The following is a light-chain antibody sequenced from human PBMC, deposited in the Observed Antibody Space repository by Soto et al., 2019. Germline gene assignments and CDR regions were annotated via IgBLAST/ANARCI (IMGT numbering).Light chain of an antibody. V-gene: IGLV2-14*01. Sequence: QSALTQPASVSGSPGQSITISCTGTSSDVGGYNYVSWYQQHPGKPPKIMIYEVSNRPSGVYNRFSGSKSGNTASLTISGLKAEDEADYYCSSYTRSSTQVFGLGTKVTVL. J-gene: IGLJ1*01. CDR2: EVS. CDR1: SSDVGGYNY. CDR3: SSYTRSSTQV.